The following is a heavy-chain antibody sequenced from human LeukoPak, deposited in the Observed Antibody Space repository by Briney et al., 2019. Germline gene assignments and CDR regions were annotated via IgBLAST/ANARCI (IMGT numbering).Heavy chain of an antibody. CDR3: ARSPGIWNEYGRIEY. V-gene: IGHV4-31*03. Sequence: PSQTLSLTCTVSGDSISSGGHYWNWIRQRPGKGLEWIGYIFYTGSTYYNPSLKSRVTISVDTSKNQFSLKLSSVTAADTAVYYCARSPGIWNEYGRIEYWGQGALVTVSS. D-gene: IGHD1-1*01. J-gene: IGHJ4*02. CDR2: IFYTGST. CDR1: GDSISSGGHY.